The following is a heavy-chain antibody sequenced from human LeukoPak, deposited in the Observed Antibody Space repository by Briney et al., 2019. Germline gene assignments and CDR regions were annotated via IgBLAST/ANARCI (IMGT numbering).Heavy chain of an antibody. CDR1: GYTLTSYG. CDR3: ARDQIAAGLNWFDP. V-gene: IGHV1-18*01. J-gene: IGHJ5*02. D-gene: IGHD6-13*01. CDR2: ISAYNGNT. Sequence: ASVKVSCKASGYTLTSYGISWVRQAPGQGLEWMGWISAYNGNTNYAQKLQGRVTMTTDTSTSTAYMELRSLRSDDTAVYYCARDQIAAGLNWFDPWGQGTLVTVSS.